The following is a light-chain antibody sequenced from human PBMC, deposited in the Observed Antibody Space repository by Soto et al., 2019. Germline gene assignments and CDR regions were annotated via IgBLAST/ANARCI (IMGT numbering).Light chain of an antibody. J-gene: IGKJ5*01. V-gene: IGKV1-5*01. Sequence: DIQMTQSPSTLSASVGDRVTMTCRASQSISSWLAWYQQKPGKAPKLLIYDASSLESGVPSRFRGSGSGTDFTFTISRLQPEDIATYYCQQYENLPTFGQGTRLEI. CDR1: QSISSW. CDR3: QQYENLPT. CDR2: DAS.